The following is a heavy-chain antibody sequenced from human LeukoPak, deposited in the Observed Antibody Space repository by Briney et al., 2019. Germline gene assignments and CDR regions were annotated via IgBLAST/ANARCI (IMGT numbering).Heavy chain of an antibody. CDR2: INPNSGGT. CDR1: GYTFTGYY. D-gene: IGHD4-17*01. Sequence: ASVKVSCKASGYTFTGYYMHWVRQAPGQGLEWMGWINPNSGGTNYAQKFQGRVTMTRDTSISTAYMELSRLRSDDTAVYYCARGRAYLPYAFDIWGQGTMVTVSS. V-gene: IGHV1-2*02. CDR3: ARGRAYLPYAFDI. J-gene: IGHJ3*02.